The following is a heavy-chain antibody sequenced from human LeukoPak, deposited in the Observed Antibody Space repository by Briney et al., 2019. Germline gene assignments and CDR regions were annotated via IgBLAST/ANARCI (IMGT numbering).Heavy chain of an antibody. CDR1: GGSISSYY. D-gene: IGHD3-22*01. J-gene: IGHJ4*02. CDR3: ARGSRYYYDSSVEFFDY. V-gene: IGHV4-59*01. CDR2: IYYSGST. Sequence: SETLSLTCTVSGGSISSYYWSWIRQPPGKGLEWIGYIYYSGSTNYNPSLKSRVTISVDTSKNQFSLKLSSVTAADTAVYYCARGSRYYYDSSVEFFDYWGQGTLVTVSS.